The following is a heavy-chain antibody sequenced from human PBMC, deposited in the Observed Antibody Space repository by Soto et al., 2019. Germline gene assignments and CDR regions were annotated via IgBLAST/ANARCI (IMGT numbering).Heavy chain of an antibody. CDR3: ARDGKGAAYTHGPYYFDY. D-gene: IGHD1-1*01. CDR2: ITSTSSAI. V-gene: IGHV3-48*02. CDR1: GFPFSFYS. J-gene: IGHJ4*02. Sequence: GGSLRLSCAASGFPFSFYSMNWVRQAPGKGLEWISYITSTSSAINYADSVRGRFTIPRDNAMRSLFLHMDSLRDEDTAVYYCARDGKGAAYTHGPYYFDYWGQGA.